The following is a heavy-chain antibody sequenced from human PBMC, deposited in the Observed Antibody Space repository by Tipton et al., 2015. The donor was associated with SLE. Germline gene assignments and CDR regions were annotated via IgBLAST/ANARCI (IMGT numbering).Heavy chain of an antibody. J-gene: IGHJ2*01. CDR3: ARAPDLDCYFDL. CDR1: GGSISSGGYY. V-gene: IGHV4-31*03. CDR2: IHYSGTT. Sequence: TLSLTCTVSGGSISSGGYYWSWIRQHPGKGLEWIGHIHYSGTTYYNPSLKSRVTISVDMSKNHFSLKLSSVTAADTAVYYCARAPDLDCYFDLWGRGTLATASS.